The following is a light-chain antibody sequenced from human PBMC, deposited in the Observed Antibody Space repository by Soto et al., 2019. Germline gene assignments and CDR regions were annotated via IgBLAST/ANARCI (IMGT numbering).Light chain of an antibody. J-gene: IGKJ1*01. CDR1: QSVSRY. V-gene: IGKV3-15*01. Sequence: EIVLTQSPATLSLSPCERATLSCRASQSVSRYLAWYQQKPGQAPRLLIYDASTRATGIPARGTGSGAGTEVTLTISSRQSEDVAVYYCQQYNSWPETFGQGTKVDIK. CDR2: DAS. CDR3: QQYNSWPET.